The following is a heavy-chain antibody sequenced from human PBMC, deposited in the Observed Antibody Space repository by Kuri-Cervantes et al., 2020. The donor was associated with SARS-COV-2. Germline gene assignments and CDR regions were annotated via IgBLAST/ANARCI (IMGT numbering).Heavy chain of an antibody. D-gene: IGHD4-11*01. V-gene: IGHV3-21*01. CDR3: ARAGKLQRQGGGTGAFDI. J-gene: IGHJ3*02. Sequence: GGSLRLSCAASGFTFRSYSMNRVRQASGKGLECVSSISNSSSYIYYADSVKGRFTISRDNAKNSLYLQMNSLRAEDTAVYYCARAGKLQRQGGGTGAFDIWGQGTMVTVSS. CDR1: GFTFRSYS. CDR2: ISNSSSYI.